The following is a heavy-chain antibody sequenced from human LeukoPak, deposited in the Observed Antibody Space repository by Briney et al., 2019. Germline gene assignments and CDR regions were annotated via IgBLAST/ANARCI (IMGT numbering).Heavy chain of an antibody. CDR2: TYYRSKRHN. Sequence: SQTLSLTCALSGDSVSINSAAWNWIRQSPSRGLEWLGMTYYRSKRHNDYAVSVKSRITINPDTSKNQFSLQLNSVTPEDTAVYYCARAGEDRPRYYYDSSGYYYFDYWGQGTLVTVSS. V-gene: IGHV6-1*01. CDR1: GDSVSINSAA. D-gene: IGHD3-22*01. J-gene: IGHJ4*02. CDR3: ARAGEDRPRYYYDSSGYYYFDY.